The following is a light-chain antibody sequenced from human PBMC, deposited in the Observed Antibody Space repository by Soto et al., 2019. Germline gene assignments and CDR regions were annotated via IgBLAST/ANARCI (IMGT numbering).Light chain of an antibody. V-gene: IGKV3-15*01. CDR3: QQYDDWPET. CDR1: QRVSSN. Sequence: EKVMTQSPATLSVSPGEKATLSCRASQRVSSNLAWYQQKPGQAPRLLIYDASTRATGIPARFSGSGSGTEFTLTISSLQSEDLAVYYCQQYDDWPETLGQGTKVEIK. J-gene: IGKJ1*01. CDR2: DAS.